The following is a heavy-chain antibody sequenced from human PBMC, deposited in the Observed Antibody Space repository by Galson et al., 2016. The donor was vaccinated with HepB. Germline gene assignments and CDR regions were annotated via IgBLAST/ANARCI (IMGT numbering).Heavy chain of an antibody. J-gene: IGHJ3*02. V-gene: IGHV1-69*10. CDR1: GGVFESLA. CDR3: ARDGRLSRFNSLPTAFDM. Sequence: SVKVSCKASGGVFESLAFTWVRQAPGKGLEWMGGIVPILGSTNYGQRFQGRVTMTADESSNTVYMELTNLTFEDTDVYFCARDGRLSRFNSLPTAFDMWGRGTGVTVSS. CDR2: IVPILGST. D-gene: IGHD3-3*01.